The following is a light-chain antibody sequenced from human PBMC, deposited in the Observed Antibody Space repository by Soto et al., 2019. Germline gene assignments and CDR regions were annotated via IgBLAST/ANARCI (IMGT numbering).Light chain of an antibody. J-gene: IGKJ1*01. CDR2: AAS. CDR3: LQHNSSPPT. CDR1: QSISSW. Sequence: DIQMTQSPSTLSASVGDRVTITCRASQSISSWLAWYQQKPGKAPKRLIYAASSLQGGVPSRFSGSGSGTEFTLTISSLQPEDFATYYCLQHNSSPPTFGQGTNVDIK. V-gene: IGKV1-5*01.